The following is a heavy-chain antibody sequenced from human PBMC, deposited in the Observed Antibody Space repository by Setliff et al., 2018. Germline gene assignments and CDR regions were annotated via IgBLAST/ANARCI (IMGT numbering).Heavy chain of an antibody. CDR3: ARHGLHCTNGICPPPFDP. J-gene: IGHJ5*02. V-gene: IGHV4-34*01. CDR1: GGSFSDYY. D-gene: IGHD2-8*01. Sequence: PSETLSLTCAVYGGSFSDYYWSWIRQSPGKGLEWIGEINHSGSTNYNPSLESRVTISVDTSKTQFSLKMTSVTAADTAVYYCARHGLHCTNGICPPPFDPWGQGTLVTVSS. CDR2: INHSGST.